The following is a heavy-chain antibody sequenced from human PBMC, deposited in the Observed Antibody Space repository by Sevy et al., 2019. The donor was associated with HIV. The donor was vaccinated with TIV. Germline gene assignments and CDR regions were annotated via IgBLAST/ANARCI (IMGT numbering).Heavy chain of an antibody. CDR2: ISAYNGNT. CDR3: ARVTSRYSYGYPFLQFDY. V-gene: IGHV1-18*01. CDR1: GCTFTSYG. Sequence: ASVKVSCKASGCTFTSYGISWVRQAPGQGLEWMGWISAYNGNTNYAQKLQGRVTMTTDTSTSTAYMELRSLRSDDTAVYYCARVTSRYSYGYPFLQFDYWGQGTLVTVSS. J-gene: IGHJ4*02. D-gene: IGHD5-18*01.